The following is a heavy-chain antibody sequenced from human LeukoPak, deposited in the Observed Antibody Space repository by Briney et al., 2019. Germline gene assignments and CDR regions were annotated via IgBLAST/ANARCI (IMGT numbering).Heavy chain of an antibody. CDR1: GYTFTSYD. Sequence: GASVKVSCKASGYTFTSYDINWVRQATGQGLEWMGWMNPNSGNTGYAQKFQGRVTMTRNTSISTAYMELSSLRSEDTAVYYCARMRAINYYDSSSTNWFDPWGQGTLVTVSS. CDR3: ARMRAINYYDSSSTNWFDP. D-gene: IGHD3-22*01. J-gene: IGHJ5*02. CDR2: MNPNSGNT. V-gene: IGHV1-8*01.